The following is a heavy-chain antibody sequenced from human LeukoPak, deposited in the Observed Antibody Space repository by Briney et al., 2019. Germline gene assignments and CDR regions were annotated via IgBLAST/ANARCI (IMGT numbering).Heavy chain of an antibody. CDR2: IYYSGST. CDR1: GGSISSYY. V-gene: IGHV4-59*12. Sequence: PSETLSLTCTVSGGSISSYYWSWIRQPPGKGLEWIGYIYYSGSTNYNPSLKSRVTISVDTSKNQFSLKLSSVTAADTAVYYCARERVTKYYYYYYMDVWGKGTTVTVSS. J-gene: IGHJ6*03. D-gene: IGHD2-21*02. CDR3: ARERVTKYYYYYYMDV.